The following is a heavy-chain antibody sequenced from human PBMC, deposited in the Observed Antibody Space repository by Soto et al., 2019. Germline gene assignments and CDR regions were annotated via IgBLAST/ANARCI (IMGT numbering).Heavy chain of an antibody. CDR2: IIPIFGTA. Sequence: SVKVSCKASGGTFSIYAISWVLQAPGQGLEWMGGIIPIFGTANYAQKFQGRVTITADESTSTAYMELSSLRSEDTAVYYCATQPMATITYSYATDVSGQATTVTLSS. CDR1: GGTFSIYA. D-gene: IGHD5-12*01. J-gene: IGHJ6*02. V-gene: IGHV1-69*13. CDR3: ATQPMATITYSYATDV.